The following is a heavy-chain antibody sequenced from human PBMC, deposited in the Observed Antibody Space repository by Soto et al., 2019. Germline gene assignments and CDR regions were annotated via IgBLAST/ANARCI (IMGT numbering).Heavy chain of an antibody. V-gene: IGHV4-59*01. CDR2: IYYSGST. Sequence: PSETLSLTCTVSGGSISSYYWSWIRQPPGKGLEWIGYIYYSGSTNYNPSLKSRVTISVDTSKNQFSLKLSSVTAADTAIYFCAKSSGQWLVHDYWGQGTLVTVSS. CDR3: AKSSGQWLVHDY. J-gene: IGHJ4*02. CDR1: GGSISSYY. D-gene: IGHD6-19*01.